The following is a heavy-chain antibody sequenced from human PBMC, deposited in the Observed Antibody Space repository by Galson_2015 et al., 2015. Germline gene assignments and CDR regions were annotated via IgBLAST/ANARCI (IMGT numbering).Heavy chain of an antibody. CDR1: GFTFSSYG. CDR3: AKVRLRLGELSLAADY. CDR2: ISYDGSNK. D-gene: IGHD3-16*02. Sequence: SLRLSCAASGFTFSSYGMHWVRQAPGKGLEWVAVISYDGSNKYYADSVKGRFAISRDNSKNTLYLQMNSLRAEDTAVYYCAKVRLRLGELSLAADYWGQGTLVTVSS. J-gene: IGHJ4*02. V-gene: IGHV3-30*18.